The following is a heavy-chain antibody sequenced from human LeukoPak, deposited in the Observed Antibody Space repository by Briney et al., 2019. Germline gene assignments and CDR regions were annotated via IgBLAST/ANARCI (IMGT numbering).Heavy chain of an antibody. CDR2: IYYSGST. CDR3: ARRARDYYYGMDV. V-gene: IGHV4-59*08. Sequence: SETLSLTCTVSGGSISSYYWSWIRQPPGKGLEWIGYIYYSGSTNYNPSLKSRVTISVDTSKNQFSLKLSSVTAADTAVYYCARRARDYYYGMDVWGKGTTVTVSS. D-gene: IGHD5-24*01. CDR1: GGSISSYY. J-gene: IGHJ6*04.